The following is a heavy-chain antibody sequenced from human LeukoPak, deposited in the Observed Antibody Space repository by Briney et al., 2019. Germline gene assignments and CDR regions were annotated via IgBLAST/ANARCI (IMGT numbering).Heavy chain of an antibody. V-gene: IGHV3-23*01. Sequence: GGSLRLSCAASGFTFSTYGMSWVRQAPGKGLEWISTITGSGGNTYYADSVKGRSTISRDNSKNTLYLQMNSLRAEDTAVYYCANYDYYGSGSSFDYWGQGTLVTVSS. CDR2: ITGSGGNT. J-gene: IGHJ4*02. CDR1: GFTFSTYG. CDR3: ANYDYYGSGSSFDY. D-gene: IGHD3-10*01.